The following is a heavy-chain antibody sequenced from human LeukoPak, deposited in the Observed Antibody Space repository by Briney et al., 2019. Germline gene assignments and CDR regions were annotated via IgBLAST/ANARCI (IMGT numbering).Heavy chain of an antibody. CDR1: GFTFSSYG. J-gene: IGHJ4*02. CDR3: AKTMVRGVIPSPLDY. Sequence: GGSLRLSFAAAGFTFSSYGMHWVRQAPGKGLEWVAVIWYDGSNKYYADSVKGRFTISRDNSKNTLYLQMNSLRAEDTAVYYCAKTMVRGVIPSPLDYWGQGTLVTVSS. CDR2: IWYDGSNK. V-gene: IGHV3-33*06. D-gene: IGHD3-10*01.